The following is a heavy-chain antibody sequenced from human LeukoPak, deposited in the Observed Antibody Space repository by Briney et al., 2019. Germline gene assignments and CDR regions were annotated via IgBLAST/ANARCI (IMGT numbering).Heavy chain of an antibody. CDR2: INPNSGGT. J-gene: IGHJ4*02. D-gene: IGHD6-19*01. CDR3: ARVHSSGWYFFDY. Sequence: ASVKVSCKASGYTFTGYYMHWVRQTPGQGLEWMGWINPNSGGTNYAQKFQGRVTMTRDTSISTAYMELCRLRSDDTAVYYCARVHSSGWYFFDYWGQGTLVTVSS. CDR1: GYTFTGYY. V-gene: IGHV1-2*02.